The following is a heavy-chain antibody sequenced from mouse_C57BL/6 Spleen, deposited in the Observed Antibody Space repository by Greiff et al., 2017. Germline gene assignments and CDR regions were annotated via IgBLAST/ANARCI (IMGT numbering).Heavy chain of an antibody. Sequence: EVQLQQSGPELVKPGASVKISCKASGYTFTDYYMNWVKQSHGKSLEWIGDINPNNGGTSYNQKFKGKATLTVDKSSSTAYMELRSLTSEDSAVDYCASQGSYRGYAMDYWGQGTSVTVSS. J-gene: IGHJ4*01. V-gene: IGHV1-26*01. CDR2: INPNNGGT. D-gene: IGHD1-1*02. CDR1: GYTFTDYY. CDR3: ASQGSYRGYAMDY.